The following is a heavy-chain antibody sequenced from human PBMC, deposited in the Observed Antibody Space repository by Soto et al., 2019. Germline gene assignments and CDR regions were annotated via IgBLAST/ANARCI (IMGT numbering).Heavy chain of an antibody. CDR2: ISESSSHI. J-gene: IGHJ2*01. Sequence: EVQLVESGGGLVKPGGSLRLSCAASGFTFSTYCMNWVRQAPGRGLEWVSYISESSSHIYYGDSVRGRFIISRDNAKNSVYLQKNGLRAEDTAVYYCARDGSKWLKYGYFDLWGRGTLVTVSS. CDR3: ARDGSKWLKYGYFDL. CDR1: GFTFSTYC. V-gene: IGHV3-21*01. D-gene: IGHD5-12*01.